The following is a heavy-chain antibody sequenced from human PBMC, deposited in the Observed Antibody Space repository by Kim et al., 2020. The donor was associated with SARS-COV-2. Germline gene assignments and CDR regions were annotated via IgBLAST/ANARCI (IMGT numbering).Heavy chain of an antibody. D-gene: IGHD3-16*01. CDR1: GFTFSSYG. V-gene: IGHV3-23*01. CDR2: LSRSSTDT. CDR3: AKNLRYFDY. Sequence: GGSLRLSCAASGFTFSSYGMSWVRQAPGKGLEWVSGLSRSSTDTYYADSVKGRFTISRDNSKYTLYLQMNSLRAEDTALYYCAKNLRYFDYWGQGTLVTVSS. J-gene: IGHJ4*02.